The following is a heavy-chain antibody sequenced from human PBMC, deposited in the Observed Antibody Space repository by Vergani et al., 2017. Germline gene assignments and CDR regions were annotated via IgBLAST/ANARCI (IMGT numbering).Heavy chain of an antibody. V-gene: IGHV1-69*13. CDR1: GGTFSSYA. CDR2: IIPIFGTA. CDR3: ALPDYYDSSGYTGRTRWCANWFDP. J-gene: IGHJ5*02. D-gene: IGHD3-22*01. Sequence: QVQLVQSGAEVKKPGSSVKVSCKASGGTFSSYAISWVRQAPGQGLEWMGRIIPIFGTANYAQKFQGRVTITADESTSTAYMELSSLRSEYTAVYYCALPDYYDSSGYTGRTRWCANWFDPWGQGTLVTVSS.